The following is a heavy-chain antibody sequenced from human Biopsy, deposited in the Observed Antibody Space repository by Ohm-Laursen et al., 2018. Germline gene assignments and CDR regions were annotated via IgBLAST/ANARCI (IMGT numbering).Heavy chain of an antibody. CDR3: VRGVDYYDPYHYCALDV. Sequence: TLSLTCAVYGESFNGYYWSWIRQTPGKGLEWIGEINHSGRTNYNPSLKSRVTISVDTSKNQFPLKVRSVTAADTAVYYCVRGVDYYDPYHYCALDVWGQGTTVTVSS. CDR1: GESFNGYY. CDR2: INHSGRT. V-gene: IGHV4-34*01. D-gene: IGHD3-22*01. J-gene: IGHJ6*02.